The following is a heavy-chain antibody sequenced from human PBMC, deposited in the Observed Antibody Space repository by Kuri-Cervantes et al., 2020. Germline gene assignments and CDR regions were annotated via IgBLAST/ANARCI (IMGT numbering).Heavy chain of an antibody. CDR2: MFHSGNS. D-gene: IGHD5-12*01. J-gene: IGHJ5*02. Sequence: GSLRLSCTVSGGSISSYYWNWIRQPAGKGLEWIGYMFHSGNSNFDPSLKSRVTMSIDTSKNQISLRLSSVTAADTAIYYCARGLREYSAYEMVSWGQGTLVTVSS. CDR1: GGSISSYY. CDR3: ARGLREYSAYEMVS. V-gene: IGHV4-59*01.